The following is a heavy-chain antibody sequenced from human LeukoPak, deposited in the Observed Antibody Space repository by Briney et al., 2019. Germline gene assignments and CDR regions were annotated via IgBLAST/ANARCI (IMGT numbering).Heavy chain of an antibody. J-gene: IGHJ4*02. V-gene: IGHV4-34*01. Sequence: SETLSLTCAVYGGSFSGYYWSWIRQPPGKGLEWIGEINHSGSANYNPSLKSRVTISVDTSKNQFSLKLSSVTAADTAVYYCARSYSSSWYSDYWGQGTLVTVSS. CDR2: INHSGSA. CDR3: ARSYSSSWYSDY. CDR1: GGSFSGYY. D-gene: IGHD6-13*01.